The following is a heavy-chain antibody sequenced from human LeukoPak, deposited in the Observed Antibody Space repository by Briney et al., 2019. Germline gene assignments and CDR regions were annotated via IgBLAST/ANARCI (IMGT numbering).Heavy chain of an antibody. J-gene: IGHJ4*02. CDR3: ARNHYGHPLDY. CDR2: IYYSGST. CDR1: GGSISSYF. Sequence: SETLSLACTVSGGSISSYFWSWTRQPPGKGLEWTGYIYYSGSTNYNPSLKSRVTISVDTSKNQFSLKLTSVTAADTAVYYCARNHYGHPLDYWGQGTLVTVSS. V-gene: IGHV4-59*01. D-gene: IGHD4-17*01.